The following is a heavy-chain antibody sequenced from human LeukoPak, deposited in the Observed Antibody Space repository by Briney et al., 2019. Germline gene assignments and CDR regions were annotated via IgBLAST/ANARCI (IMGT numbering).Heavy chain of an antibody. Sequence: PGGSLRLSCAASGFTVSSNYMSWVRQAPGKGLECVSFIYSGGSTYYADSVKGRFTISRDNSKNTLYLQMNSLRAEDTAVYYCASLPGIQHGDAFDIWGQGTMVTVSS. CDR3: ASLPGIQHGDAFDI. V-gene: IGHV3-66*01. D-gene: IGHD5-18*01. J-gene: IGHJ3*02. CDR1: GFTVSSNY. CDR2: IYSGGST.